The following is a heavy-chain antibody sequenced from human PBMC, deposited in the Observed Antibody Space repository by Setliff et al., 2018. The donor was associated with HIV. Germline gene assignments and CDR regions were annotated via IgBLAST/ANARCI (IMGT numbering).Heavy chain of an antibody. Sequence: PSETLSLTCAVSGHSIISGHFWGWIRQPPGKGLEWIGSFYHSGSTYYNPSLKSRVTISVDTSKNQFSLKLSSVTAADTAVYYCARGPTIFNFDSWGQGTLVTVS. J-gene: IGHJ4*02. V-gene: IGHV4-38-2*01. CDR3: ARGPTIFNFDS. CDR1: GHSIISGHF. CDR2: FYHSGST. D-gene: IGHD3-3*01.